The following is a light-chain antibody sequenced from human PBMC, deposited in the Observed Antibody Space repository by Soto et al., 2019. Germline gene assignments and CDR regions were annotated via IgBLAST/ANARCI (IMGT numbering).Light chain of an antibody. Sequence: EIVLTQSPATLSLSPGERATLSCRASQTLDNYLDWYQQRPGQAPRLLIYDASNRATDIPARFSGSGSGTDFTLTISSLEAEDFAVYYCQQRFNWLTFGGGTKVEMK. V-gene: IGKV3-11*01. CDR3: QQRFNWLT. CDR1: QTLDNY. J-gene: IGKJ4*01. CDR2: DAS.